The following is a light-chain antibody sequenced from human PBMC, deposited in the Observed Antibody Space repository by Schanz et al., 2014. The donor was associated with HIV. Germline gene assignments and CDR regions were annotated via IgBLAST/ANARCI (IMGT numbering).Light chain of an antibody. Sequence: EIVLTQSPGTLSLSPGERATLSCRASESVSSSYLAWYQQKPGQAPRLLIYGASSRATGIPDRFSGSGSGTDFTLTISRLEPGDFAVYYCQQYGSSFGPGTKVEIK. CDR1: ESVSSSY. CDR3: QQYGSS. CDR2: GAS. J-gene: IGKJ3*01. V-gene: IGKV3-20*01.